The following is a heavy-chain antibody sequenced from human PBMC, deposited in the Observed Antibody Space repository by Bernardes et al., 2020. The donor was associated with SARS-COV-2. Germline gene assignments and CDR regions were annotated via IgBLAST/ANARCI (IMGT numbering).Heavy chain of an antibody. CDR3: GKRAEVANHWYFDL. CDR1: GFSLSNYC. J-gene: IGHJ2*01. Sequence: GGSLRLSCAASGFSLSNYCMHWVREVPGKGLVWLSRIGDGATTYAASVQGRFTISRDKARNTLHLQMDNLRVEDTAVYYCGKRAEVANHWYFDLWGRGTLVTVSS. D-gene: IGHD2-21*01. V-gene: IGHV3-74*01. CDR2: IGDGAT.